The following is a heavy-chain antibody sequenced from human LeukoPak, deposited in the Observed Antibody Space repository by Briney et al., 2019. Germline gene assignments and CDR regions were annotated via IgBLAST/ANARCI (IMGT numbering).Heavy chain of an antibody. Sequence: SETLSLTCAVYGGSFSGYYWSWIRQPPGKGLEWIGEINHSGSTSYNPSLKSRVTISVDTSKNQFSLKLSSVTAADTAVYYCARGPIAAAPFDYWGQGTLVTVSS. CDR3: ARGPIAAAPFDY. V-gene: IGHV4-34*01. CDR2: INHSGST. J-gene: IGHJ4*02. CDR1: GGSFSGYY. D-gene: IGHD6-13*01.